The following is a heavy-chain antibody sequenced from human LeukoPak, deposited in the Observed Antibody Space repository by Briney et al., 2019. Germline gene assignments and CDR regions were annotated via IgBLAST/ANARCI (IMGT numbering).Heavy chain of an antibody. Sequence: GGSLRLSCAASGFTFSDYYMSWIRQAPGKGLEWVSYISSSGSTIYYADSVKGRFTISSDNAKNSLYLQMNSLRAEDTAVYYCATARIAAAARKYYYGMDVWGQGTTVTVSS. CDR2: ISSSGSTI. CDR1: GFTFSDYY. J-gene: IGHJ6*02. CDR3: ATARIAAAARKYYYGMDV. V-gene: IGHV3-11*01. D-gene: IGHD6-13*01.